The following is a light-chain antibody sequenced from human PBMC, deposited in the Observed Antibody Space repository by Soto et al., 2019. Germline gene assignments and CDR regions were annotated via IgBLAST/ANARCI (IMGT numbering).Light chain of an antibody. J-gene: IGKJ2*01. Sequence: DIRMTQSPSTLSASVGDRVTITCRASQSVSSWLVWYQQKPGKAPKLLIYDASSLESGVPSRFSGSGSGTEFTLTISSLQPDDFATYYCQQCNSYPYTFGQGTKLEIK. CDR2: DAS. CDR1: QSVSSW. CDR3: QQCNSYPYT. V-gene: IGKV1-5*01.